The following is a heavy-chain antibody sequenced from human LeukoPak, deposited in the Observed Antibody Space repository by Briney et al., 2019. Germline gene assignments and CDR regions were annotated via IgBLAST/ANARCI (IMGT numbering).Heavy chain of an antibody. CDR1: GGSFSGYY. Sequence: SETLSLTCAVYGGSFSGYYWSWIRQPPGKGLEWIGYIYYSGSTNYNPSLKSRVTISVDTSKNQFSLKLSSVTAADTAVYYCARLRGLTYNWFDPWGQGTLVTVSS. V-gene: IGHV4-59*08. J-gene: IGHJ5*02. D-gene: IGHD6-19*01. CDR3: ARLRGLTYNWFDP. CDR2: IYYSGST.